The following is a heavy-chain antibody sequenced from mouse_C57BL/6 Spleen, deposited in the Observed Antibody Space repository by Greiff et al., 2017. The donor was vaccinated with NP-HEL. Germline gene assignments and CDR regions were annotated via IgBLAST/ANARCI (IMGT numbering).Heavy chain of an antibody. D-gene: IGHD1-1*01. CDR2: ISYDGSN. J-gene: IGHJ4*01. CDR3: ARDIYYGSSYEEVYYAMDY. Sequence: EVQLVESGPGLVKPSQSLSLTCSVTGYSITSGYYWNWIRQFPGNKLEWMGYISYDGSNNYNPSLKNRISITRDTSKNQFFLKLNSVTTEDTATYYCARDIYYGSSYEEVYYAMDYWGQGTSVTVSS. CDR1: GYSITSGYY. V-gene: IGHV3-6*01.